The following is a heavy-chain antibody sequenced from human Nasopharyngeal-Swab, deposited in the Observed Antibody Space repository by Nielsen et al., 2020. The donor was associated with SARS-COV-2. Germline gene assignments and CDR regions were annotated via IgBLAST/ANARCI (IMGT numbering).Heavy chain of an antibody. CDR1: GDSMKNGDYY. CDR3: ARGTPFDY. J-gene: IGHJ4*02. CDR2: IYRLGGT. D-gene: IGHD1-1*01. V-gene: IGHV4-31*03. Sequence: TLSLTCTVSGDSMKNGDYYWSWIRQLPGKGLEWIGYIYRLGGTSYNPSLKSRVTISLDASNNQFSLRLSSVTAADTAMFYCARGTPFDYWGQGILVTVSS.